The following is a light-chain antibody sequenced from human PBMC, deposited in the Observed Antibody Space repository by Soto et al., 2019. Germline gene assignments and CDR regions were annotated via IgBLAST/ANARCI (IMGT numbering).Light chain of an antibody. CDR3: QYATLPPA. CDR2: DAT. CDR1: QDISNH. J-gene: IGKJ3*01. V-gene: IGKV1-33*01. Sequence: DIQMTQSPSSLSASVGDRVTITCQASQDISNHLNWYQQTPGKAPKLVISDATTLEAGVPSRFTGSGAGTYFTFTITSLQPEDIATYYCQYATLPPAFGPGTKLDI.